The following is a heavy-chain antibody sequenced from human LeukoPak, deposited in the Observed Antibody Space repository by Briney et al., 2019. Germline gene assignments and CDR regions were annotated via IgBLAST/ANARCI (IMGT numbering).Heavy chain of an antibody. D-gene: IGHD4-11*01. CDR2: IYYSGST. CDR3: ARQGPLTTAVTTRTNPFDY. V-gene: IGHV4-59*08. J-gene: IGHJ4*02. Sequence: NASETLSLTCTVSGGSISSSYWSWIRQPPGKGLEWIGYIYYSGSTSYNPSLKSRVTISVDTSKNQFSLKLNSVTAADTAVYYCARQGPLTTAVTTRTNPFDYWGQGTLVTVSS. CDR1: GGSISSSY.